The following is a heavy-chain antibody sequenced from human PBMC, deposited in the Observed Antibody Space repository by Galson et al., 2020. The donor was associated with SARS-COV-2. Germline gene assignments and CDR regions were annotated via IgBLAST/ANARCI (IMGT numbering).Heavy chain of an antibody. Sequence: ASVKVSCKASGYTFTSYGISWVRQAPGQGLEWMGWISAYNGNTNYAQKLQGRVTMTTDTSTSTAYMELRSLRSDDTAVYYCAREGYKGFRESSYYYYGMDVGGQGTTVTVSS. J-gene: IGHJ6*02. CDR1: GYTFTSYG. CDR3: AREGYKGFRESSYYYYGMDV. V-gene: IGHV1-18*01. D-gene: IGHD3-10*01. CDR2: ISAYNGNT.